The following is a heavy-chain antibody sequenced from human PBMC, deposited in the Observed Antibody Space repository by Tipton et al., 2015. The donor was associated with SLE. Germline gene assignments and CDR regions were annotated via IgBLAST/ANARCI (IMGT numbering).Heavy chain of an antibody. D-gene: IGHD3-9*01. V-gene: IGHV4-34*01. CDR1: GDSISGHY. CDR2: INHSVST. J-gene: IGHJ4*02. Sequence: TLSLTCTVSGDSISGHYRSWIRQPPGKGLEWIGEINHSVSTNYNPSLKSRVTISVDTPKNQFSLKLSSVTAADTAVYYCARAGILTGYYPFFDYWGQGNLVTVSS. CDR3: ARAGILTGYYPFFDY.